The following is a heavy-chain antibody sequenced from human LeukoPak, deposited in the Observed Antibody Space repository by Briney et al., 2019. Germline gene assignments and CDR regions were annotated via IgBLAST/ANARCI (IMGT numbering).Heavy chain of an antibody. Sequence: SETLSLTCTVSSGSISSSSYYWGWIRQPPGKGLEWIGSIYYSGSTYYNPSLKSRVTISVDTSKNQFSLKLSSVTAADTAVYYRARQRRSLLSPFDYWGQGTLVTVSS. CDR3: ARQRRSLLSPFDY. J-gene: IGHJ4*02. CDR2: IYYSGST. CDR1: SGSISSSSYY. D-gene: IGHD3-16*02. V-gene: IGHV4-39*01.